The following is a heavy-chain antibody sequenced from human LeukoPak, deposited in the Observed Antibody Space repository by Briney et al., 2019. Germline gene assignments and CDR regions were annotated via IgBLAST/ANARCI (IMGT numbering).Heavy chain of an antibody. J-gene: IGHJ6*02. CDR2: INPNSGGT. CDR1: GYTFTVYY. CDR3: ARGLNSGYYYYGMDV. V-gene: IGHV1-2*02. D-gene: IGHD4-23*01. Sequence: ASVKVSCKASGYTFTVYYMHWVRQAPGQGLEWIGWINPNSGGTNYVQKFQGRVTMTRDTSISTAYMELSRLRSDDAAVYYCARGLNSGYYYYGMDVWGQGTTVTVSS.